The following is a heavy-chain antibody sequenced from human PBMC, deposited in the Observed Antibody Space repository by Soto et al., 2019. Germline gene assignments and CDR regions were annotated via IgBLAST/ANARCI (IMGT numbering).Heavy chain of an antibody. D-gene: IGHD1-26*01. CDR3: VREDGKVGTNSAFDY. CDR2: INGRGNYI. Sequence: GGSLRLSCASSGFTFSTYTMNWVRQAPGKGLEWVSSINGRGNYIYYAESVKGRFTISRDNAKNSLYLQMDRLRAEDTALYYCVREDGKVGTNSAFDYWGLGALVTVYS. V-gene: IGHV3-21*01. J-gene: IGHJ4*02. CDR1: GFTFSTYT.